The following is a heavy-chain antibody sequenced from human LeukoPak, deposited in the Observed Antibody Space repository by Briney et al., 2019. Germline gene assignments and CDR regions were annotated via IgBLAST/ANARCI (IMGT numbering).Heavy chain of an antibody. V-gene: IGHV4-59*12. J-gene: IGHJ3*02. Sequence: SETLSLTCTVSGGSISSYYWSWIRQPPGKGLEWIGYIYYSGSTNYNPSLKSRVTISVDTSKNQFSLKLSSVTAADTAVYYCARDPADVGPDDAFDIWGQGTMVTVSS. CDR3: ARDPADVGPDDAFDI. CDR1: GGSISSYY. CDR2: IYYSGST. D-gene: IGHD1-26*01.